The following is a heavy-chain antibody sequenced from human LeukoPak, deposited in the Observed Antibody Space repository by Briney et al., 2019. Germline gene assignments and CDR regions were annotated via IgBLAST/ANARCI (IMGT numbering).Heavy chain of an antibody. Sequence: SETLSLTCAVYGGSFSGYYWSWIRQPPGKGLEWIGEINHSGSTNYNPSLKSRVTISVDTSKNQFSLKLSSVTAADTAVYYCARGRLGYYPLYYFDYWGQGTLVTVSS. J-gene: IGHJ4*02. D-gene: IGHD3-3*01. V-gene: IGHV4-34*01. CDR3: ARGRLGYYPLYYFDY. CDR2: INHSGST. CDR1: GGSFSGYY.